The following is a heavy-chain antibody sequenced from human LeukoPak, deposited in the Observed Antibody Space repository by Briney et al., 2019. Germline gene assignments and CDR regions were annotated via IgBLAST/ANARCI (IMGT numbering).Heavy chain of an antibody. D-gene: IGHD4-17*01. V-gene: IGHV5-51*01. CDR2: IYPGDSDT. CDR3: ARHKTRMTTVSTGAFDI. Sequence: GEFLKISCKGSGYSFTSYWIGWVRQMPGKGLEWMGIIYPGDSDTRYSPSFQGQVTISADKSISTAYLQWSSLKASDTAMYYCARHKTRMTTVSTGAFDIWGQGTMVTVSS. J-gene: IGHJ3*02. CDR1: GYSFTSYW.